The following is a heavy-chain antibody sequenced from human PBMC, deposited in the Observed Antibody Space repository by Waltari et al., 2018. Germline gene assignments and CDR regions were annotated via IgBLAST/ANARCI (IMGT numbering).Heavy chain of an antibody. CDR1: GGSISSSSYY. Sequence: LQLQESGPGLVKPSETLSLTCTVSGGSISSSSYYWGWIRQPPGKGLEWVSGIYSGGSTYYADSVKGRFTISRDNSKNTLYLQMNSLRAEDTAVYYCARDQEKYYDFWSGSGWGQGTLVTVSS. CDR2: IYSGGST. J-gene: IGHJ4*02. CDR3: ARDQEKYYDFWSGSG. V-gene: IGHV3-66*02. D-gene: IGHD3-3*01.